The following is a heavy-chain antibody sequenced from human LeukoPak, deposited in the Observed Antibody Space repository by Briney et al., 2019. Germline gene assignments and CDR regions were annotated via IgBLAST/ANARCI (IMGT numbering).Heavy chain of an antibody. CDR2: IHNRGST. D-gene: IGHD3-3*01. V-gene: IGHV4-59*01. CDR1: GASISSSF. J-gene: IGHJ3*02. Sequence: PSETLSLTCTVSGASISSSFWSWLRHPPGKGREWIGYIHNRGSTNQDPSLKSRVTISVDTSKNQLSLRLSSVTAADTAVYYCARTPDSGSDAFDIWGQGTMVTVSS. CDR3: ARTPDSGSDAFDI.